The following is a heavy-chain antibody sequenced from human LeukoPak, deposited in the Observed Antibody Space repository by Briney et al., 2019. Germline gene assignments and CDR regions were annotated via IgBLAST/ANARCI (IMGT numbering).Heavy chain of an antibody. D-gene: IGHD6-19*01. CDR1: GYTFTSYY. Sequence: ASVKVSCKASGYTFTSYYMHWVRQAPGQGLEWMGIINPSGGSTSYAQKFQGRVTMTRDMSTSTVYMELSSLRSEDTAVYYCARDLRELQWLVYLDYWGQGTLVTVSS. CDR2: INPSGGST. CDR3: ARDLRELQWLVYLDY. V-gene: IGHV1-46*01. J-gene: IGHJ4*02.